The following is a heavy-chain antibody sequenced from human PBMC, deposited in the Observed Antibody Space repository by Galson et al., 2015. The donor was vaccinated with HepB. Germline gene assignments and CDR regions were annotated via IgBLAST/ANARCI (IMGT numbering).Heavy chain of an antibody. V-gene: IGHV3-33*01. Sequence: ALRLACAAYGFVFSSHGMHWARQAPGEGLEWVAVAWYDGTKNYYAEYVGGRFTISRDNSKNMVYLQMNGLRVEDTAVYYCWMIGTDFDYWGQGTLVTVSS. D-gene: IGHD2-21*01. CDR2: AWYDGTKN. CDR1: GFVFSSHG. J-gene: IGHJ4*02. CDR3: WMIGTDFDY.